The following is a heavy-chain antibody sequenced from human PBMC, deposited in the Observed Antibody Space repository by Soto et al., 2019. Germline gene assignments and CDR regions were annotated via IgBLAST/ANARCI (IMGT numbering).Heavy chain of an antibody. Sequence: GGSLRLSCAASGFTFTSYSMSWVRQAPGRGLEWVSSISGGGGTAYYADSVKGRFTVSRDNYKDTLYLKMNNLRAEDTAVYYCAKDMARLALTFKWVGPWGQGTLVTVAS. CDR2: ISGGGGTA. J-gene: IGHJ5*02. CDR3: AKDMARLALTFKWVGP. D-gene: IGHD3-9*01. CDR1: GFTFTSYS. V-gene: IGHV3-23*01.